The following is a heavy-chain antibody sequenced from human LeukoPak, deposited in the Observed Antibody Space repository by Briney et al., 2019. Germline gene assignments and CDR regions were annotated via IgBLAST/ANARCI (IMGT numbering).Heavy chain of an antibody. CDR1: GFTFSNYS. V-gene: IGHV3-21*01. J-gene: IGHJ4*02. CDR2: ISSSGSYT. CDR3: AKDSPSRTAKTGVPVDY. Sequence: GGSLRLSCAASGFTFSNYSMNWVRQAPRKGLECVASISSSGSYTYFAHSVRGRFSIDRDNAKNTLYMKMNSLRAEDTAVYYWAKDSPSRTAKTGVPVDYWGQGNLVTVSS. D-gene: IGHD3-10*01.